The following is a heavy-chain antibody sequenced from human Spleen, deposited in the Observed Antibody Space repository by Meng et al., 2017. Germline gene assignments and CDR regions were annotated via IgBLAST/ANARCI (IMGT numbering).Heavy chain of an antibody. J-gene: IGHJ5*02. V-gene: IGHV3-23*01. CDR2: ISSSGGGT. Sequence: EVQLWESGGGLVQPGGSLRLSCAASGFTFSTYAMNWVRQAPGEGLEWVASISSSGGGTFYADSVKGRFTISRDNSRDTLFLQMDSLRAEDTAIYYCAREEGEGGSPDSWGQGTLVTVSS. D-gene: IGHD2-15*01. CDR3: AREEGEGGSPDS. CDR1: GFTFSTYA.